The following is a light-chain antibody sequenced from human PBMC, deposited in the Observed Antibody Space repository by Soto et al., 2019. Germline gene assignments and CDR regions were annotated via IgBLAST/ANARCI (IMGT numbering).Light chain of an antibody. CDR3: QQYQNLWT. CDR1: QTIYSN. J-gene: IGKJ1*01. V-gene: IGKV3-15*01. Sequence: EIVLTQSPATLSLSPGERATLSCRAGQTIYSNVAWYQQRPGQAPRLLIYRASTRATGVPARFSGSGSGTEFTLTISSLQSEDFALYYCQQYQNLWTFGQGTKVDIK. CDR2: RAS.